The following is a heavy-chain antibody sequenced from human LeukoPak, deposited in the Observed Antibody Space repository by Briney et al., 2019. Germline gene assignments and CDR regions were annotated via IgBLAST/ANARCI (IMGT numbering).Heavy chain of an antibody. CDR1: GGSFSGYH. CDR2: INHSGST. V-gene: IGHV4-34*01. J-gene: IGHJ4*02. D-gene: IGHD1-14*01. CDR3: ARNRAARSRFDY. Sequence: SETLSLTCAVYGGSFSGYHWSWIRQPPGKGLEWIGEINHSGSTNYNPSLKSRVTISVDTSKNQFSLKLSSVTAADTAVYYCARNRAARSRFDYWGQGTLVTVSS.